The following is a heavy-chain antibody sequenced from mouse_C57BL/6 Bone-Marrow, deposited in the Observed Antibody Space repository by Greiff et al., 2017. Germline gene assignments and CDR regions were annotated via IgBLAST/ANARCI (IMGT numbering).Heavy chain of an antibody. CDR2: ITHSGET. J-gene: IGHJ3*01. Sequence: VKLLESGPGLVKPSQSLFLSCSITGFPITSGYYWIWIRQSPGKPLECMGYITHSGETFYNPSLQSPISITRETSKNQFFLQLNSVTTEDTAMYYCAGGLDGSGDYWGQGTLVTVSA. CDR3: AGGLDGSGDY. D-gene: IGHD2-3*01. V-gene: IGHV12-3*01. CDR1: GFPITSGYY.